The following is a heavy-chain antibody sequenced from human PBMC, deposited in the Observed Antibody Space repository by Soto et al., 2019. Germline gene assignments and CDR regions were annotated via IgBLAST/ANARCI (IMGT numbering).Heavy chain of an antibody. CDR1: GFTFTTYG. J-gene: IGHJ4*02. V-gene: IGHV3-33*01. Sequence: QVELVEWGGGVVQPGRSLRISCAASGFTFTTYGMHWARQAPGKGLEWVAHIWYDGSNKYYADSVKGRFTISRDNSKGTVFLQMNSLRAEDTAVYYCARDGSMILTEWGQGTLVTVSS. CDR2: IWYDGSNK. CDR3: ARDGSMILTE. D-gene: IGHD3-22*01.